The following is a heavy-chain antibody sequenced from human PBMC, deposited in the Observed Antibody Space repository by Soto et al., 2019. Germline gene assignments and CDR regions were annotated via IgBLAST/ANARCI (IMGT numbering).Heavy chain of an antibody. CDR1: GFTFSSYG. V-gene: IGHV3-33*01. Sequence: QVQLVESGGGVVQPGRSLRLSCAASGFTFSSYGMHWVRQAPGKGLEWVAVIWYDGSNKYYADSVKGRFTISRDNSKNTLDLQMNSLRAEDTAVYYCARDHPVAGNFDYWGQGTLVTVSS. J-gene: IGHJ4*02. CDR3: ARDHPVAGNFDY. D-gene: IGHD6-19*01. CDR2: IWYDGSNK.